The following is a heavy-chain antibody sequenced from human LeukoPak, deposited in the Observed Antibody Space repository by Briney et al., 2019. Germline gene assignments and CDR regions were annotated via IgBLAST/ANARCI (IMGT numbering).Heavy chain of an antibody. V-gene: IGHV1-2*02. J-gene: IGHJ3*02. CDR1: GYTFTGYY. CDR2: INPNSGGT. D-gene: IGHD3-22*01. Sequence: ASVKVSCKASGYTFTGYYMHWVRQAPGQGLEWMGWINPNSGGTNYAQKFQGRVTMTRDTSISTAYMELSRLRSDDTAVYYCARAPITMIVVVGAFDIWGQGTMVTASS. CDR3: ARAPITMIVVVGAFDI.